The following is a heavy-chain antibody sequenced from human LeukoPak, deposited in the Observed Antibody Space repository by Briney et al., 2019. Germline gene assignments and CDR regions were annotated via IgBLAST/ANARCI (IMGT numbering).Heavy chain of an antibody. CDR3: AKGRSVPIVVVPAAILSNYPGY. Sequence: PGGSLRLSCAASGFTFNNYWMTWVRQAPGKGLEWVANIKQDGSEKYYVDSVKGRFTISRDNSKNTLYLQMNSLRAEDTAVYYCAKGRSVPIVVVPAAILSNYPGYWGQGTLVTVSS. J-gene: IGHJ4*02. V-gene: IGHV3-7*03. CDR1: GFTFNNYW. D-gene: IGHD2-2*01. CDR2: IKQDGSEK.